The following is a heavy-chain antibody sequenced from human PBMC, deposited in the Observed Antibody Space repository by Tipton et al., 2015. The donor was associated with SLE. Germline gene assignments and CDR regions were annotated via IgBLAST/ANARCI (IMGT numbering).Heavy chain of an antibody. Sequence: TLSLTCTVPGGSISISSYYWGWIRQPPGRGLEWIGTMLHSGSTYSNPSLKSRVAMSVDTSRNHFSLKLSSVTAADTAVYYWARDRGWSEDSGFDPWGQGTLVTVSS. CDR1: GGSISISSYY. CDR3: ARDRGWSEDSGFDP. J-gene: IGHJ5*02. CDR2: MLHSGST. V-gene: IGHV4-39*07. D-gene: IGHD6-19*01.